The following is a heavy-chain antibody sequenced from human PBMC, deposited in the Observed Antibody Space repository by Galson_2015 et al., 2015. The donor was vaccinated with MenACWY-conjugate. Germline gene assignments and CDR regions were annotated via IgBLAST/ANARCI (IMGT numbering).Heavy chain of an antibody. V-gene: IGHV5-51*01. D-gene: IGHD1-26*01. Sequence: WVRQMPGNGLAWMGLFNPANSETRYSTSFQGQVTISADESISTAYLQWTSLKASDTAMYYCARHPPGGRGMDVWGRGTTVTVSS. CDR3: ARHPPGGRGMDV. J-gene: IGHJ6*02. CDR2: FNPANSET.